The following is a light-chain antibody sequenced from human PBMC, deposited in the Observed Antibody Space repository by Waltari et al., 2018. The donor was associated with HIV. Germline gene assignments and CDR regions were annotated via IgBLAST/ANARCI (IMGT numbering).Light chain of an antibody. Sequence: QSALTQPASVSGSPGQSITISCTGTTSDVGGYDYVSWYQQHPGKAPKLTIFEVTYRPSGVSHRCSGAKSCNTASLTISGLQAEDEADYYCTSYRSGSTLVVGGGTKVTVL. V-gene: IGLV2-14*01. CDR3: TSYRSGSTLV. CDR1: TSDVGGYDY. J-gene: IGLJ2*01. CDR2: EVT.